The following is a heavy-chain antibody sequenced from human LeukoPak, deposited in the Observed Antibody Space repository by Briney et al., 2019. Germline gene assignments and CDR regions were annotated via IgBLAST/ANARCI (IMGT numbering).Heavy chain of an antibody. CDR1: GYSFASYW. J-gene: IGHJ4*02. V-gene: IGHV5-51*01. Sequence: ESPEISCKGSGYSFASYWIAWVRQMPGKGLEWMGIIYPGDSDTRYSPSFQGQVTISADKSISTAYLQWSSLKASDTAIYYCARQWGDCSSTSCYSAYWGQGTLVTVSS. CDR2: IYPGDSDT. CDR3: ARQWGDCSSTSCYSAY. D-gene: IGHD2-2*01.